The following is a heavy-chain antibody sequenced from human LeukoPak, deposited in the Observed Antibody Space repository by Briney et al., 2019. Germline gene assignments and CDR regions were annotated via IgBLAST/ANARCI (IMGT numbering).Heavy chain of an antibody. J-gene: IGHJ4*02. D-gene: IGHD5/OR15-5a*01. CDR2: IFHSGIP. V-gene: IGHV4-39*07. CDR1: GGSISSSSYY. Sequence: PSETLSLTCTVSGGSISSSSYYWGWIRQSPGKGLEWIGSIFHSGIPYSKMSLRSRVAISVDTSKNQFSLILNSVTAADTAVYYCAREVSTIAPSGRLFYHYFDSWGQGTLVTVSS. CDR3: AREVSTIAPSGRLFYHYFDS.